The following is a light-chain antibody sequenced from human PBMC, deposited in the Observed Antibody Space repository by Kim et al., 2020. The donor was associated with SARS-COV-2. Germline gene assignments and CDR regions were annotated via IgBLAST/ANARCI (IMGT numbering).Light chain of an antibody. V-gene: IGLV4-60*03. CDR3: ETWDSNTRV. J-gene: IGLJ3*02. CDR2: LEGSGSY. CDR1: SGNSSYI. Sequence: SVKLTCTLSSGNSSYIIAWHQQQPGKAPRYLMKLEGSGSYNKGSGVPDRFSGSSSGADRYLTISNLQSEDEADYYCETWDSNTRVFGGGTQLTVL.